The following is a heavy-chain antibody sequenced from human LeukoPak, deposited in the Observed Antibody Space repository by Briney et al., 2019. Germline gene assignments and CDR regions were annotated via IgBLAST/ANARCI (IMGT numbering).Heavy chain of an antibody. Sequence: AGGSLRLSCAASGFTFSSYNMDWVRQAPGKGLEWVSFIDSSSRYIYQADSVKGRFTTSRDNAKSSVFLQMNSLRAEDTAVYYCARVGGHCTSTSCPPPDYWGQGTLVTVSS. CDR3: ARVGGHCTSTSCPPPDY. CDR2: IDSSSRYI. D-gene: IGHD2-2*01. V-gene: IGHV3-21*01. CDR1: GFTFSSYN. J-gene: IGHJ4*02.